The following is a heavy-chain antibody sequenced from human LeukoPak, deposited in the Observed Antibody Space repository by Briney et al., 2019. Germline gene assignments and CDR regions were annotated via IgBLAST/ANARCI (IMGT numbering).Heavy chain of an antibody. CDR3: GRTHWATAPRAIDS. J-gene: IGHJ4*02. D-gene: IGHD7-27*01. V-gene: IGHV2-5*02. Sequence: SGPTLAKPTDTLTLTCTFSGFSLNTEGVGVGWIRHPPGKALEGVALVYWDDDTRYSQSQSSRLTSAKYTTKNPVVLTLPNMDPVDTATYFCGRTHWATAPRAIDSWGQGILIPVSS. CDR1: GFSLNTEGVG. CDR2: VYWDDDT.